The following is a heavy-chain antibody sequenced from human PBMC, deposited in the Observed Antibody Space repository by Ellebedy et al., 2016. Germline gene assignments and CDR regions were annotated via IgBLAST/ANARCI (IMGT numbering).Heavy chain of an antibody. CDR2: IKQDGGEK. D-gene: IGHD3-10*01. Sequence: GESLKISXAASGFPFSNFWMNWVRQTPGKGLEWVANIKQDGGEKFYVDSVKGRFTISRDNSKNTLSLQMNSLRAEDTAIYYCARQYLPDYGSGSFYPSDYWGQGTQVTVSS. J-gene: IGHJ4*02. CDR1: GFPFSNFW. V-gene: IGHV3-7*03. CDR3: ARQYLPDYGSGSFYPSDY.